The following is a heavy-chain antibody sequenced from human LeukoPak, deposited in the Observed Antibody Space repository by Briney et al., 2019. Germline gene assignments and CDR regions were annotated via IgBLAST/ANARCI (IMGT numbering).Heavy chain of an antibody. CDR2: VYYSGTT. J-gene: IGHJ6*03. D-gene: IGHD2-8*02. CDR3: ARRTGETRRIYYYYYMDV. V-gene: IGHV4-39*01. Sequence: SETLSLTCTVPGGSVNSGRYSWAWIRQPPGKGLEYIGNVYYSGTTDHTQSLKSRVIICLDTSKNQFSVKLTSVNVADTGVYYCARRTGETRRIYYYYYMDVWGKGTAVIVS. CDR1: GGSVNSGRYS.